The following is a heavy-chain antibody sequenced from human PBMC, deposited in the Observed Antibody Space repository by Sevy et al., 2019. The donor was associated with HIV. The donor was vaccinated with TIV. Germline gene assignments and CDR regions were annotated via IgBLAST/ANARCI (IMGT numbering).Heavy chain of an antibody. CDR1: GFTFSSYW. CDR2: IKQDGSEK. CDR3: ARGGMIRAFDY. D-gene: IGHD3-10*01. V-gene: IGHV3-7*01. Sequence: GGSLRLSCAASGFTFSSYWMSWVRQAPGKGLEWVANIKQDGSEKYYVDSVKGRFTISRNNAKNSLYLQMNSLRAEDTAVYYCARGGMIRAFDYWGQGTLVTVSS. J-gene: IGHJ4*02.